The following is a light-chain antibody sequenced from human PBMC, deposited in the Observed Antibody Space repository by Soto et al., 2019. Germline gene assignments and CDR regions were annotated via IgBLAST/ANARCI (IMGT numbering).Light chain of an antibody. CDR2: GAY. CDR1: QSVSSSY. V-gene: IGKV3-20*01. J-gene: IGKJ1*01. Sequence: ENVLTQSPGTLSLSPGERATLSCRTSQSVSSSYLAWYQQKPGQAPRLLIYGAYSRANGIPDRFSGSGSGTDFTLTISRLEPEDFAVYYCHQYGSSTWTFGQGTKVEIK. CDR3: HQYGSSTWT.